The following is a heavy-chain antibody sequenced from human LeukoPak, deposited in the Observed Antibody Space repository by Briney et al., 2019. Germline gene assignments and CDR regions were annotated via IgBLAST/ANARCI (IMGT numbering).Heavy chain of an antibody. CDR2: IYYSGST. D-gene: IGHD3-10*01. CDR1: GDSISSSSYY. V-gene: IGHV4-39*01. CDR3: ASLYGSGSYWTPGDYYYYMDV. Sequence: SETLSLTCTVSGDSISSSSYYWGWIRQPPGKGLEWIGSIYYSGSTYYNPSLKSRVTISVDTSKNQFSLKLSSVTAADTAVYYCASLYGSGSYWTPGDYYYYMDVWGKGTTVTISS. J-gene: IGHJ6*03.